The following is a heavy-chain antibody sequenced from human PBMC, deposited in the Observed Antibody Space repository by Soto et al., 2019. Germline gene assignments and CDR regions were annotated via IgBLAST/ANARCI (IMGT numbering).Heavy chain of an antibody. J-gene: IGHJ6*02. CDR3: ARDLYYYDSSGYLPQGYYYYGMGV. D-gene: IGHD3-22*01. V-gene: IGHV4-31*03. CDR1: GGSISSGGYY. Sequence: SETLSLTCTVSGGSISSGGYYWSWIRQHPGKGLEWIGYIYYSGSTYYNPSLKSRVTISVDTSKNQFSLKLSSVTAADTAVYYCARDLYYYDSSGYLPQGYYYYGMGVWGQGTTVTVSS. CDR2: IYYSGST.